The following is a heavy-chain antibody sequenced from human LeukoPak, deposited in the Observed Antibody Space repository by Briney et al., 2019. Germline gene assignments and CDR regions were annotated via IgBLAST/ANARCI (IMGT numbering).Heavy chain of an antibody. CDR3: ARERYTATHYYGMDV. D-gene: IGHD5-18*01. Sequence: ASVKVSCKASGYTFTGYYMHWVRQAPGQGLEWMGIINPSGGSTSYAQKFQGRVTMTRDTSTSTVYMELSSLRSEDTAVYYCARERYTATHYYGMDVWGQGTTVTVSS. V-gene: IGHV1-46*01. CDR2: INPSGGST. CDR1: GYTFTGYY. J-gene: IGHJ6*02.